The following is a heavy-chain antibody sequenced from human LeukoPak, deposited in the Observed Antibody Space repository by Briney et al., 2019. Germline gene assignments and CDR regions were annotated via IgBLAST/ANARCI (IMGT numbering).Heavy chain of an antibody. CDR2: INPNSGGT. V-gene: IGHV1-2*02. Sequence: GASVKVSCKASGYTFTGYYMHWVLQAPGQGLEWMGWINPNSGGTNYAQKFQGRVTMARDTSISTAYMELSRLRSDDTAVYYCARETGEQWLPQYWGQGTLVTVSS. CDR1: GYTFTGYY. D-gene: IGHD6-19*01. CDR3: ARETGEQWLPQY. J-gene: IGHJ4*02.